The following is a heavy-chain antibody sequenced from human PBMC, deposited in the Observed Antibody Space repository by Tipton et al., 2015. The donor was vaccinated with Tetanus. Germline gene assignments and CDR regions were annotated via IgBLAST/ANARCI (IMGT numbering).Heavy chain of an antibody. V-gene: IGHV3-23*04. Sequence: QLVQSGGGLEKPGGSLRLSCAASGFSFSNYAMSWVRQAPGKGLEWVSAISPSSDATFHADSVKGRLIISRDNSKDTLYLQMNSLRAEDTAVYYCAREFESRDSTGYCDYWGQGTLVTVSS. J-gene: IGHJ4*02. CDR1: GFSFSNYA. CDR2: ISPSSDAT. D-gene: IGHD3-22*01. CDR3: AREFESRDSTGYCDY.